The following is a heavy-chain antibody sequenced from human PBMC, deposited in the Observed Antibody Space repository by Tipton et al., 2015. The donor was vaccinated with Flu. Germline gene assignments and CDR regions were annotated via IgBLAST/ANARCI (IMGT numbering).Heavy chain of an antibody. D-gene: IGHD3-10*01. Sequence: TLSLTCTVSGGSITSYYWSWIRQPPGKGLEWIGYIFYSGSTNYNPSLKSRVTMSVDTSKNQFSLKLSSVTAADTAVYYCARVRPDYYPSGNPDVWGQGTTVTVSS. V-gene: IGHV4-59*01. CDR2: IFYSGST. CDR1: GGSITSYY. J-gene: IGHJ6*02. CDR3: ARVRPDYYPSGNPDV.